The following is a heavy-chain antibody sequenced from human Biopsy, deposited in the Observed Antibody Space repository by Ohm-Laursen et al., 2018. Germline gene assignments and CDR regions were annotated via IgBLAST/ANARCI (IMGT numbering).Heavy chain of an antibody. CDR3: ARDRGYYSDRTVPGYFDL. CDR2: VYYTGST. Sequence: TLSLTCTVSGGSISSYYWSWIRQPPGKGLQWIGYVYYTGSTDYNPSLQSRVTISVDTSKNHFSLRLRSVTPADTAIYYCARDRGYYSDRTVPGYFDLWGRGTLVTVPS. D-gene: IGHD3-22*01. J-gene: IGHJ2*01. V-gene: IGHV4-59*01. CDR1: GGSISSYY.